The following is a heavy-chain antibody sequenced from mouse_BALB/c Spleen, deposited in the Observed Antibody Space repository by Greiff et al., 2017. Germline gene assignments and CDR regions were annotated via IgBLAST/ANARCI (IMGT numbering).Heavy chain of an antibody. V-gene: IGHV3-2*02. CDR2: ISYSGST. Sequence: EVQLQESGPGLVKPSQSLSLTCTVTGYSITSDYAWNWIRQFPGNKLEWMGYISYSGSTSYNPSLKSRISITRDTSKNQFFLQLNSVTTEDTATYYCARGEGYYVGFDYWGQGTTLTVAS. D-gene: IGHD2-3*01. CDR1: GYSITSDYA. CDR3: ARGEGYYVGFDY. J-gene: IGHJ2*01.